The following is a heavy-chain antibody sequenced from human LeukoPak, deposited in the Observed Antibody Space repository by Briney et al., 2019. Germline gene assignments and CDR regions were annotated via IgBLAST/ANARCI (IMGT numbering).Heavy chain of an antibody. V-gene: IGHV4-39*07. Sequence: SETLSLTCTVSGGSISSSSYYWGWIRQPPGKGLEWIGSIYYSGSTYYNPSLKSRVTISVDTSKNQFSLKLSSVTAADTAVYYCARATYPNWFDPWGQGTLVTVSS. CDR3: ARATYPNWFDP. CDR1: GGSISSSSYY. CDR2: IYYSGST. J-gene: IGHJ5*02. D-gene: IGHD2-2*02.